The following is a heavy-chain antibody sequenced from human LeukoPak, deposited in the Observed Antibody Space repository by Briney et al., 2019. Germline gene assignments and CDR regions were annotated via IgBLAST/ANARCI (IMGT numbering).Heavy chain of an antibody. CDR2: IYYSGST. CDR1: GGSISSSSYY. D-gene: IGHD4-11*01. Sequence: PSETLSLTCTVSGGSISSSSYYWGWIRQPPGKGLEWLGSIYYSGSTYYNPSLKSRVTISVDTSKNQFSLKLSSVTAADTAVYYCARDREGTLQYGWFDPWGQGTLVTVSS. V-gene: IGHV4-39*07. CDR3: ARDREGTLQYGWFDP. J-gene: IGHJ5*02.